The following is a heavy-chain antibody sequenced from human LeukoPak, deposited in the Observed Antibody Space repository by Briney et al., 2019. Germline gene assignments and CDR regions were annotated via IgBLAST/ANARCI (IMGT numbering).Heavy chain of an antibody. D-gene: IGHD2-21*02. CDR1: GFTFSSYS. CDR3: AKDLVTWASGNWYFDL. V-gene: IGHV3-48*01. J-gene: IGHJ2*01. CDR2: LSCSSSTI. Sequence: GGSLRLFCAASGFTFSSYSMNWVRQAPGKGLEGVSYLSCSSSTIYYADSVKGRFTSCRDNAKNSLYMQMNSLRAEDTAVYYCAKDLVTWASGNWYFDLWGRGTLVTVSS.